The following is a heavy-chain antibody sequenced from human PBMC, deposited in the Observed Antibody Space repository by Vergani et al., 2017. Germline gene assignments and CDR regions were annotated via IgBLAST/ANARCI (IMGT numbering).Heavy chain of an antibody. CDR3: ATDCYYDSSGYSRRRDYYYGMGV. V-gene: IGHV1-24*01. D-gene: IGHD3-22*01. CDR1: GYTLTDFS. Sequence: QVQLVQSGAEVKKPGASVKVSCKVSGYTLTDFSMHWVRQAPGKGLEWMGGFDPEDGETIYAQKFQGRVTMTEDTSTDTAYMELSSLRSEDTAVYYCATDCYYDSSGYSRRRDYYYGMGVWGQGTTVTVSS. J-gene: IGHJ6*02. CDR2: FDPEDGET.